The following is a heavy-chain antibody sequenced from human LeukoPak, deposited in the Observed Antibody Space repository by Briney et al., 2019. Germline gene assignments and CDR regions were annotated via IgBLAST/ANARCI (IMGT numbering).Heavy chain of an antibody. CDR3: ARAWFGEIPDAFDI. CDR1: GYTFTSYA. CDR2: INAGNGNT. V-gene: IGHV1-3*01. J-gene: IGHJ3*02. D-gene: IGHD3-10*01. Sequence: ASVKVSCKASGYTFTSYAMHWVRQAPGQRLEWMGWINAGNGNTKYSQKFQGRVTITRDTSASTAYMELSSLRSEDTAVYYCARAWFGEIPDAFDIWGQGTMVTVSS.